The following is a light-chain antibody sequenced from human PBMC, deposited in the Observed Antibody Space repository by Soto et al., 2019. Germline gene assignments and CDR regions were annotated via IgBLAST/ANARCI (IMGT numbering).Light chain of an antibody. CDR2: EVN. CDR3: TAYAGGNNG. CDR1: SSDVGGYNY. V-gene: IGLV2-8*01. Sequence: QSVLTQPPSASGSPGQSVTLSCTGTSSDVGGYNYVSWYQQYPGKVPKLMVYEVNKPPSGVPDRFSGSKSGNTASLTVSGLQAEDEADYYCTAYAGGNNGFGTGAKLTVL. J-gene: IGLJ1*01.